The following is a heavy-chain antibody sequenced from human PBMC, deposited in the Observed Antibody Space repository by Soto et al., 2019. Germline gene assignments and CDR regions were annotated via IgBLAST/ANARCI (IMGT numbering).Heavy chain of an antibody. D-gene: IGHD5-12*01. J-gene: IGHJ6*02. V-gene: IGHV2-5*02. CDR2: IYWDDDK. Sequence: QITLKESGPTLVKPTQTLTLTCAFSGFSFSTSGVGVGWIRQPPGKALEWLADIYWDDDKRFSPSLKSRLTITKDTSKHQVLLTMTNMDPVDTATSYCAHICGGYDCHSSYSAMDVWGQGTTVTVSS. CDR1: GFSFSTSGVG. CDR3: AHICGGYDCHSSYSAMDV.